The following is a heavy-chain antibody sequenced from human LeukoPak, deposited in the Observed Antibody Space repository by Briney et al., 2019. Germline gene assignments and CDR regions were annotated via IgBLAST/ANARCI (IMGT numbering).Heavy chain of an antibody. CDR1: GGSISSGGYS. V-gene: IGHV4-30-2*01. CDR3: ARFPPGDYYDSSGYTDH. CDR2: IYHSGST. D-gene: IGHD3-22*01. J-gene: IGHJ4*02. Sequence: PSQTLSLTCAVSGGSISSGGYSWSWIRQPPGKGLEWIGYIYHSGSTYYNPSLKSRVTISVDRSKNQFSLKLSSVTAADTAVYYCARFPPGDYYDSSGYTDHWGQGTLVTVSS.